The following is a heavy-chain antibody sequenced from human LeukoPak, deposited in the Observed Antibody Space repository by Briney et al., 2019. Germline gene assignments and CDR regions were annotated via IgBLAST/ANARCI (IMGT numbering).Heavy chain of an antibody. D-gene: IGHD1-26*01. J-gene: IGHJ4*02. CDR1: GYSFTRYW. V-gene: IGHV5-51*01. CDR3: ARLSTGSLGFDY. Sequence: GESLKISCKDSGYSFTRYWIGWVRQMPGQGLEWMGIIFPGDSNGRYGPSFQGQVTISADKSIRTAYLQWSSLKASDTAMYYCARLSTGSLGFDYWGQGTLVIVSS. CDR2: IFPGDSNG.